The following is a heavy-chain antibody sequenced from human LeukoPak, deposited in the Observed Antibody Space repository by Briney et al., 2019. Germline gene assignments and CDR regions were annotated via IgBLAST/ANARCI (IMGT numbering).Heavy chain of an antibody. Sequence: GGSLRLSCAASGFTFSSYSMNWVRQAPGKGPEWVSYISISSSTTYYADSVKGRFTISRDNAKNSLYLQMNSLRDEDTAVYYCARERGYCSSTSCYDPNPDDYWGQGTLVTVSS. CDR1: GFTFSSYS. J-gene: IGHJ4*02. D-gene: IGHD2-2*01. V-gene: IGHV3-48*02. CDR3: ARERGYCSSTSCYDPNPDDY. CDR2: ISISSSTT.